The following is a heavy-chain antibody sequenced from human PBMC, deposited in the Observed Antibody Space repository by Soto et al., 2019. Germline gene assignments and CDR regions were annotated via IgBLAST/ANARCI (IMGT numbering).Heavy chain of an antibody. D-gene: IGHD3-3*01. J-gene: IGHJ4*02. CDR3: ARALRFLQWPNYFDY. V-gene: IGHV4-30-4*01. CDR1: GGSFSRGDYY. CDR2: IYYSGST. Sequence: PSETRPLTCTVSGGSFSRGDYYWSWIRQPPGKGLEWIGSIYYSGSTYYNPSLKSRVFISRDTSKNQFSLKLTSVTAADTAVYYCARALRFLQWPNYFDYWGQGTLVTVS.